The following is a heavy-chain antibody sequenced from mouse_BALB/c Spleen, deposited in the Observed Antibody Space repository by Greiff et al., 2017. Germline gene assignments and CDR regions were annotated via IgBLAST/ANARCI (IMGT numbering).Heavy chain of an antibody. V-gene: IGHV5-6-5*01. CDR1: GFTFSSYA. J-gene: IGHJ3*01. Sequence: EVKLMESGGGLVKPGGSLKLSCAASGFTFSSYAMSWVRQTPEKRLEWVASISSGGSTYYPDSVKGRFTISRDNARNILYLQMSSLRSEDTAMYYCARGKITTEVWFAYWGQGTLVTVSA. CDR2: ISSGGST. CDR3: ARGKITTEVWFAY. D-gene: IGHD2-4*01.